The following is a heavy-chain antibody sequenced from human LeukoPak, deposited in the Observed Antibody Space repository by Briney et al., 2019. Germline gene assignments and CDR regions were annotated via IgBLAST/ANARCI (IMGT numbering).Heavy chain of an antibody. CDR2: ISGGGGST. CDR1: GFTFSSYA. Sequence: GGSLRLSCAASGFTFSSYAMSWVRQAPGKGLEWVSAISGGGGSTHYADSVKGRFTISRDNSKNTLFLQMSSLRADDTAIYYCAKHYDVSGYYPYWGQGTLVTVSS. J-gene: IGHJ4*02. D-gene: IGHD3-22*01. CDR3: AKHYDVSGYYPY. V-gene: IGHV3-23*01.